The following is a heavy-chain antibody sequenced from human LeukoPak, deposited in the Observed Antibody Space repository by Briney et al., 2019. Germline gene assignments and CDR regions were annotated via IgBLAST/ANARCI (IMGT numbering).Heavy chain of an antibody. CDR3: ARGVRTSSGYDSGI. V-gene: IGHV3-7*01. CDR1: GFTFSSYW. Sequence: GGSLRLSCAASGFTFSSYWMSWVRQAPGKGLEWVANMKHDGSEKYYVDSVKGRFTISRDNAKNSLYLQMNSLRAEDTAVYYCARGVRTSSGYDSGIWGQGTMVTVSS. D-gene: IGHD5-12*01. CDR2: MKHDGSEK. J-gene: IGHJ3*02.